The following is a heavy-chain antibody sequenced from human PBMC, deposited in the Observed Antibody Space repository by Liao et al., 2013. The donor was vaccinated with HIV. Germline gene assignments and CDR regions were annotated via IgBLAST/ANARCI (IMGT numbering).Heavy chain of an antibody. CDR3: ARGLDIVVVVAATGDVFDI. CDR1: GGSFSGYY. V-gene: IGHV4-34*01. D-gene: IGHD2-15*01. CDR2: RSVTVGGT. Sequence: QVQLQQWGAGLLKPSETLSLTCAVYGGSFSGYYWSWIRQPAREGDVEWIGLRSVTVGGTYYNPSLKSRVTISIDTSKNQFSLKLSSVTAADTAVYYCARGLDIVVVVAATGDVFDIWGQGTMVTVSS. J-gene: IGHJ3*02.